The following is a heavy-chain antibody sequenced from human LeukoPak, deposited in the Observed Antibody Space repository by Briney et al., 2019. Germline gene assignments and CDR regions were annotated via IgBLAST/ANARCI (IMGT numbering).Heavy chain of an antibody. CDR2: ISRLSSYI. V-gene: IGHV3-21*06. Sequence: PGGSLRLSCAASGFMFSNYSVNWVRQAPGKGLEWVSSISRLSSYINYADSVKGRFTISRDNAKNSLELHLSRLRPEDTALYYCVRGPYRSGFDFWGQGTLVTVSS. CDR3: VRGPYRSGFDF. J-gene: IGHJ4*02. D-gene: IGHD6-19*01. CDR1: GFMFSNYS.